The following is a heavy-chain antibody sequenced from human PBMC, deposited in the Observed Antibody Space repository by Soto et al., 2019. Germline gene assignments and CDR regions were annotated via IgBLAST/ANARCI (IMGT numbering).Heavy chain of an antibody. CDR2: MNPNSGNT. CDR1: GYTFTSYD. Sequence: QVQLVQSGAEVKKPGASVKVSCKASGYTFTSYDINWVRQATGQGLEWMGWMNPNSGNTGYAQKFQGRVTMTRNTSISTAYMELSSLRSEDMAVYYCARVVAASYGMDVWGQGTTVTVSS. V-gene: IGHV1-8*01. D-gene: IGHD2-15*01. CDR3: ARVVAASYGMDV. J-gene: IGHJ6*02.